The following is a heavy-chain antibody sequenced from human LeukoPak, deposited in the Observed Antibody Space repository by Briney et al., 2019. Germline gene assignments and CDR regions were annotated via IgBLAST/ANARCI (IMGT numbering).Heavy chain of an antibody. CDR1: GGTFSSYA. Sequence: SVKVSCKASGGTFSSYAISWVRQAPGQGLEWMGGIIPIFGTANYAQKFQGRVTITTDESTSTAYMELSSLRSEDTAVYYCARETDYYDFWSGYYKGWFDPWGQGTLVTVS. V-gene: IGHV1-69*05. D-gene: IGHD3-3*01. J-gene: IGHJ5*02. CDR2: IIPIFGTA. CDR3: ARETDYYDFWSGYYKGWFDP.